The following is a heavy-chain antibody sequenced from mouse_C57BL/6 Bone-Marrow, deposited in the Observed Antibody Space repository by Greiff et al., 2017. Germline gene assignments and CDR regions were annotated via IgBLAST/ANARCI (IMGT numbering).Heavy chain of an antibody. Sequence: EVQGVESGPELVKPGASVKIPCKASGYTFTDYNMDWVKQSHGKSLEWIGDINPNNGGTIYNQKFKGKATLTVDKSSSTAYMELRSLTSEDTAVYYCARGRYYYGSSPAWFAYWGQGTLVTVSA. CDR3: ARGRYYYGSSPAWFAY. V-gene: IGHV1-18*01. J-gene: IGHJ3*01. CDR1: GYTFTDYN. D-gene: IGHD1-1*01. CDR2: INPNNGGT.